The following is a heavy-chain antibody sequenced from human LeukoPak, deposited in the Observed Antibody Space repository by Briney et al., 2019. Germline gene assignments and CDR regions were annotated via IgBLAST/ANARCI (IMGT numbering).Heavy chain of an antibody. CDR1: GYYFTSYW. J-gene: IGHJ4*02. D-gene: IGHD3-10*01. V-gene: IGHV5-51*01. Sequence: PGESLKISCKASGYYFTSYWIAWVRQMPGEGLEWMGIIYAGDSDTRYSPSFQGQVTMSVDKSLSTAFLQWRSLKASDSAMYYCARRGSGSNGDYDYWGQGTLVTVSS. CDR3: ARRGSGSNGDYDY. CDR2: IYAGDSDT.